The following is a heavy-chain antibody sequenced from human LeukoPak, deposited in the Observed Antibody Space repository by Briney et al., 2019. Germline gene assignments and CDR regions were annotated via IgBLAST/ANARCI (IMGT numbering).Heavy chain of an antibody. CDR3: ARANSSSSSYYGMDV. CDR2: ISRNGGRT. J-gene: IGHJ6*02. D-gene: IGHD6-13*01. CDR1: GFTFSTYA. V-gene: IGHV3-64*04. Sequence: GGSLRLSCSASGFTFSTYAMHWVRQAPGKGLEYVSAISRNGGRTYYADSVKGRFTISRDNSKNTLYLQMNSLRAEDTAVYYCARANSSSSSYYGMDVWGQGTTVTVSS.